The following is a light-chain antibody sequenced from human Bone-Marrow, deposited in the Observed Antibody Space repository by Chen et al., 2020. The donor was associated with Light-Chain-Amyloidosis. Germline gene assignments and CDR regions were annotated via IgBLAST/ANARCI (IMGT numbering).Light chain of an antibody. V-gene: IGLV3-21*02. Sequence: SYVLTQAHSVSVAPGRTAAIPCGGKDIGSKSVHWYQQKPGQAPVVVVHDDSDRPSGIPERFSGSNSGNTATLTITRVEVGDEADYYCQVWDIRSSHVAFGGGTKLTVL. CDR1: DIGSKS. CDR2: DDS. CDR3: QVWDIRSSHVA. J-gene: IGLJ2*01.